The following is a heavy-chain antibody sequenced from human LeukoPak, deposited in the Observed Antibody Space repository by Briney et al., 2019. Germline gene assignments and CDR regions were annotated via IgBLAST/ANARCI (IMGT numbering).Heavy chain of an antibody. CDR2: IYYSGST. CDR3: ARGLREMATIFDY. V-gene: IGHV4-39*07. D-gene: IGHD5-24*01. CDR1: GGSISSSSYY. J-gene: IGHJ4*02. Sequence: SETLSLTCTVSGGSISSSSYYWGWIRQPPGKGLEWIGSIYYSGSTYYNPSLKSRVTISVDTSKNQFSLKLSSVTAADTAVYYCARGLREMATIFDYWGQGTLVTVSS.